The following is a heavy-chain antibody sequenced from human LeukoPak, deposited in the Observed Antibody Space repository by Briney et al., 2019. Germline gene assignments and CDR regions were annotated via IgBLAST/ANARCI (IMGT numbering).Heavy chain of an antibody. J-gene: IGHJ4*02. D-gene: IGHD6-19*01. Sequence: SQTLSLTCTVSGDSISSSSYYWSWIRQPPGKGLEWIGEINHSGSTNYNPSLKSRVTISVDTSKNQFSLKLSSVTAADTAVYYCARAGLAGRKKYFDYWGQGTLVTVSS. CDR1: GDSISSSSYY. CDR3: ARAGLAGRKKYFDY. V-gene: IGHV4-39*07. CDR2: INHSGST.